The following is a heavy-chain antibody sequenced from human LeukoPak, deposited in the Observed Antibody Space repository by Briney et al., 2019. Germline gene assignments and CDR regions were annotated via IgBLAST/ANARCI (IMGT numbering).Heavy chain of an antibody. Sequence: PSETLSLICTVSGGSISSYYWSWIRQPPGKGLEWIGYIYYSATTNYNPSLKSRVTISVDTSKNQFSLKLSSVTAADTAVYYCARGVYIAAAQYGYWGQGTLVTVSS. CDR1: GGSISSYY. V-gene: IGHV4-59*01. D-gene: IGHD6-13*01. J-gene: IGHJ4*02. CDR2: IYYSATT. CDR3: ARGVYIAAAQYGY.